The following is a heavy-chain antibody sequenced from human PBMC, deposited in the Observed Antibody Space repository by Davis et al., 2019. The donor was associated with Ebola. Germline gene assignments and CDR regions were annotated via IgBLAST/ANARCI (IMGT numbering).Heavy chain of an antibody. CDR3: ARDYGDY. CDR2: IYYSGTT. V-gene: IGHV4-30-4*01. J-gene: IGHJ4*02. D-gene: IGHD4-17*01. Sequence: PSETLSLTCTVSGGSINSADYYWSWIRQPPGKGLEWIGYIYYSGTTYSNPSLKSRLTISIDTSKNQFSLKLKSVTAADTAMYYCARDYGDYWGQGILVTVSS. CDR1: GGSINSADYY.